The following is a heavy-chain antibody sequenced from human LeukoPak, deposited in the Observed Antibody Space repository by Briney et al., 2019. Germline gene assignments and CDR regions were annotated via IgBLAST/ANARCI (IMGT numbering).Heavy chain of an antibody. V-gene: IGHV3-7*01. CDR2: IKGDGSEK. CDR3: ARDSGGAARNFDY. D-gene: IGHD3-16*01. CDR1: EFSFSSYW. Sequence: GGSLRLSCAASEFSFSSYWMSWFRQAPGKGLEWVANIKGDGSEKHYVDPVKGRFTISRDNSKNTLYLQMNSLRAEDTAVYYCARDSGGAARNFDYWGQGTLVTVSS. J-gene: IGHJ4*02.